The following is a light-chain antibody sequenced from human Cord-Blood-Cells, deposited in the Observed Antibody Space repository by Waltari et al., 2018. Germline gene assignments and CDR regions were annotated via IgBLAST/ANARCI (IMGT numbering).Light chain of an antibody. CDR1: QGISSY. Sequence: DIQLTQSPSFLSASVGDRATITCRASQGISSYLALYQQKPGKAPKLLIYAASTMQSGVPARCRGSGSGTEFTLTISSLQPEDVATYYCQQLNSYPLTFGGGTKVEIK. CDR2: AAS. J-gene: IGKJ4*02. CDR3: QQLNSYPLT. V-gene: IGKV1-9*01.